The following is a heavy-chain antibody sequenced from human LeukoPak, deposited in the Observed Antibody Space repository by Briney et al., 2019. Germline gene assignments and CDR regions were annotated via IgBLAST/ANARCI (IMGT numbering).Heavy chain of an antibody. CDR3: ARDTITMVRGVIIHPVAYFDY. Sequence: ASVKVSCKASGYTFTGYYMHWVRQAPGQGLEWMGWINPNSGGTNYAQKFQGRVTMTRDTSISTAYMELSRLRSDDTAVYYCARDTITMVRGVIIHPVAYFDYWGQGTLVTVSS. D-gene: IGHD3-10*01. J-gene: IGHJ4*02. CDR2: INPNSGGT. V-gene: IGHV1-2*02. CDR1: GYTFTGYY.